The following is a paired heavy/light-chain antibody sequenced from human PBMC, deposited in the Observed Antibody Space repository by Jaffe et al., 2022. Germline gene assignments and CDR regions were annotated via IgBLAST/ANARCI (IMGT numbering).Heavy chain of an antibody. CDR2: MYHTGHT. J-gene: IGHJ5*02. CDR1: GFSITSYY. Sequence: QVQLQESGPGLVKPSETLSLTCAVSGFSITSYYWGWIRQPPGEGLEWIGSMYHTGHTYYNPSLKSRATISIDTSKNQFSLRLTSVTAADTAVYYCARHYLDYYGSETRHAGTFDPWGQGTLVTVSS. V-gene: IGHV4-38-2*01. D-gene: IGHD3-10*01. CDR3: ARHYLDYYGSETRHAGTFDP.
Light chain of an antibody. CDR1: QDIRND. Sequence: AIQMTQSPSSLSASVGDRVTISCRASQDIRNDLDWYQEKPGKAPKLLIYGTSSLQSGVPSRFSGSGSGTDFTLTISSLQPEDFATYYCLQDYNDPPTFGQGTKLEIK. V-gene: IGKV1-6*01. J-gene: IGKJ2*01. CDR3: LQDYNDPPT. CDR2: GTS.